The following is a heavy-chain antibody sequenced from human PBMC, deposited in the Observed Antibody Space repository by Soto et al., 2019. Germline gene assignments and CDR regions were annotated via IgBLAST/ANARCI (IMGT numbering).Heavy chain of an antibody. J-gene: IGHJ6*01. CDR1: GGVFSSNA. CDR3: AGGGQGWRALPAAMGYYYGLDV. D-gene: IGHD2-2*01. CDR2: IIPIISTT. Sequence: QVQLVQSGAEVKQPGSSVKVSCKASGGVFSSNAISWVRQAPGQGLEWMGGIIPIISTTNSAQTFQGRVTITADASTSKVYMELSSLRSEDTAVYYCAGGGQGWRALPAAMGYYYGLDVW. V-gene: IGHV1-69*01.